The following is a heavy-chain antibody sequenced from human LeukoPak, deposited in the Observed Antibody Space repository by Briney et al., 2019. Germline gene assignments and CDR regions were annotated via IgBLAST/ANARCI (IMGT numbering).Heavy chain of an antibody. CDR1: GYSFTSYW. V-gene: IGHV5-51*01. CDR3: ARLEAPYALMVYAKGYYFDY. D-gene: IGHD2-8*01. CDR2: IYPGDSDT. Sequence: GESLKISCKGSGYSFTSYWIGWVRQMPGKGLEWMGIIYPGDSDTRYSPSFQDQVTISADKSISTAYLQWSSLKASDTAMYYCARLEAPYALMVYAKGYYFDYWGQGTLVTVSS. J-gene: IGHJ4*02.